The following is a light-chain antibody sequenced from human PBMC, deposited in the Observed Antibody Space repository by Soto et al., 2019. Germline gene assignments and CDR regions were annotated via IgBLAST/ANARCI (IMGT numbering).Light chain of an antibody. V-gene: IGKV3-20*01. J-gene: IGKJ2*01. CDR1: ERVSSSY. Sequence: VLTQSPDTLSLSPGERATLSCRASERVSSSYLAWYQQKFGQAPRLLLSATSRRAAGIPDRFSGSGSGKDFTLTISRVEPEDFGVYYCQQFDTSPPKTFGQGTKLEI. CDR3: QQFDTSPPKT. CDR2: ATS.